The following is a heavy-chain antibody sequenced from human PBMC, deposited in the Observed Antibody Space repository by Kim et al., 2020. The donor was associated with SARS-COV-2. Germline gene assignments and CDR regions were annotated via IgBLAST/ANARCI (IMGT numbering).Heavy chain of an antibody. J-gene: IGHJ6*03. D-gene: IGHD3-10*01. CDR1: GFTFSSYA. Sequence: GGSLRLSCAASGFTFSSYAMHWVRQAPGKGLEWVAVISYDGSNKYYADSVKGRFTISRDNSKNTLYLQMNSLRAEDTAVYYCARVHYYGSGSYNYYYYY. CDR2: ISYDGSNK. CDR3: ARVHYYGSGSYNYYYYY. V-gene: IGHV3-30-3*01.